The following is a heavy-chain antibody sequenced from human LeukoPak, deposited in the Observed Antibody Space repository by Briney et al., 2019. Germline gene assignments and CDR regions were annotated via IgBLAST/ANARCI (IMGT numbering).Heavy chain of an antibody. J-gene: IGHJ5*02. CDR3: ARALRPSNSWFDP. CDR1: GHSFSSDSF. D-gene: IGHD6-6*01. V-gene: IGHV4-38-2*01. Sequence: SETLSLTCGVSGHSFSSDSFWGWIRQPPGQGLEWIGSIHERGSTFYNPSLKSRVTISIDTSKNQFSLNVNSVTAADTAVYYFARALRPSNSWFDPWGQGTVVTVSS. CDR2: IHERGST.